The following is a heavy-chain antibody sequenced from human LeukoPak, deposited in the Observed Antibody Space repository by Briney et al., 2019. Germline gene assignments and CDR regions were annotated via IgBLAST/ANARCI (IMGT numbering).Heavy chain of an antibody. CDR2: INHSGSI. Sequence: SETLSLTCAVYGGSFSGYYWSWIRQPPGKGLEWMGEINHSGSIKYNPSHKSRVTISVDSSKNQSSLKLTSVTAADTAVYYCARQNFVVVTAIRIFDYWGQGTLVTVSS. D-gene: IGHD2-21*02. V-gene: IGHV4-34*01. J-gene: IGHJ4*02. CDR1: GGSFSGYY. CDR3: ARQNFVVVTAIRIFDY.